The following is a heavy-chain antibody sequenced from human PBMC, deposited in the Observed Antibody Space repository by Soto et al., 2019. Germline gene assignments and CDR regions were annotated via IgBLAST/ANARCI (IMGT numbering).Heavy chain of an antibody. J-gene: IGHJ2*01. V-gene: IGHV1-69*06. D-gene: IGHD2-15*01. Sequence: SVKVSCKASGGTFSSYAISWVRQAPGQGLEWMGGIIPIFGTANYAQKFQGRVTITADKSTSTAYMELSSLRSEDTAVYYCARIPSPYCSGGSCYSYWYFDLWGRGTLVTVSS. CDR2: IIPIFGTA. CDR1: GGTFSSYA. CDR3: ARIPSPYCSGGSCYSYWYFDL.